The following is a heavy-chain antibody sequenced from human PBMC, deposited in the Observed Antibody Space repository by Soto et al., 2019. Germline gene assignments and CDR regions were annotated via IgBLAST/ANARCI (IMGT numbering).Heavy chain of an antibody. D-gene: IGHD4-4*01. CDR1: GYTFTSYD. J-gene: IGHJ6*02. CDR3: ASGGSTVTTYDYYGMDV. V-gene: IGHV1-8*01. Sequence: QVQLVQSGAEVKKPGASVKVSCKASGYTFTSYDINWVRQATGQGLEWMGWMNPNSGNTGYAQKFQGRVTMTRKTSISTAYMELSSLRSEDTAVYYCASGGSTVTTYDYYGMDVWGQGTTVTVSS. CDR2: MNPNSGNT.